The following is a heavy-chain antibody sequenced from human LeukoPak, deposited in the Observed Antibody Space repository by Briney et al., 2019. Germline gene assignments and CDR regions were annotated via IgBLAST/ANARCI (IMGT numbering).Heavy chain of an antibody. CDR2: ITSSSDSK. D-gene: IGHD1-26*01. Sequence: GKSLRLSCAASGFPFSTYSMNWVRQAPEKGLEWVSSITSSSDSKYYADSIKGRLTISRDNARNSLHLQMNSLRAEDTAVYYCAREIMGGTFDYWGQGALVTVSS. J-gene: IGHJ4*02. CDR3: AREIMGGTFDY. CDR1: GFPFSTYS. V-gene: IGHV3-21*01.